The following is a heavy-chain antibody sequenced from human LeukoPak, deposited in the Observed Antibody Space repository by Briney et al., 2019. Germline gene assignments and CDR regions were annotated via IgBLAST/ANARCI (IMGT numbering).Heavy chain of an antibody. V-gene: IGHV4-30-4*07. CDR1: GGSISSGGYS. D-gene: IGHD1-26*01. CDR2: IYNSGST. J-gene: IGHJ5*02. CDR3: ARGASSGWNHWFDP. Sequence: SETLSLTCAVSGGSISSGGYSWNWIRQPPGKGLEWIGYIYNSGSTSYNPSLKSRVTMSVDTSKNQISLNLRAVTAADTAVYYCARGASSGWNHWFDPWGQGTLVTVSS.